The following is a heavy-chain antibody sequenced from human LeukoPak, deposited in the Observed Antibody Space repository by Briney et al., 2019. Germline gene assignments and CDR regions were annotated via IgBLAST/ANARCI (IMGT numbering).Heavy chain of an antibody. CDR3: ARVVVPAAIWSNRFDP. CDR2: IYYSGST. Sequence: SETLSLTCTVSGGSISNYHWSWIRQPPGKGLEWIGYIYYSGSTNYNPSLKSRVTISVDTSKNQFSLKLSSVTAADTAVYYCARVVVPAAIWSNRFDPWGQGTLVTVSS. D-gene: IGHD2-2*01. CDR1: GGSISNYH. V-gene: IGHV4-59*01. J-gene: IGHJ5*02.